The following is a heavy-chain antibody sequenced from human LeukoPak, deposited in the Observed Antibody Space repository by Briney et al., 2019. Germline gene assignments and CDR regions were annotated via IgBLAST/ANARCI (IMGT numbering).Heavy chain of an antibody. V-gene: IGHV3-7*01. Sequence: GGSLRLSCATSGFTLSHYWMSWVRQGPGKGLEWVAHIKEDGTEKYYVDSVKGRFSIAKDDATNSLYLQMNSLRAEDTALYYCVRAGWELDYWGQGTPVTVSS. CDR3: VRAGWELDY. D-gene: IGHD4-23*01. J-gene: IGHJ4*02. CDR1: GFTLSHYW. CDR2: IKEDGTEK.